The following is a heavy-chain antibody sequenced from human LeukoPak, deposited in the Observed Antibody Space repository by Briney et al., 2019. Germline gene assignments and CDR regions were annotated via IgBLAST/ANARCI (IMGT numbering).Heavy chain of an antibody. V-gene: IGHV4-4*07. CDR3: ARAAGRITMVRGAKGPGYYMDV. D-gene: IGHD3-10*01. CDR1: GGSISSYY. Sequence: SETLSLTCTVSGGSISSYYWSWIRQPAGKGLEWIGRIYTSGSTNYNPSLKSRVTMSVDTSKNQFSLKLSSVTAADTGVYYCARAAGRITMVRGAKGPGYYMDVWGKGTTVTVSS. J-gene: IGHJ6*03. CDR2: IYTSGST.